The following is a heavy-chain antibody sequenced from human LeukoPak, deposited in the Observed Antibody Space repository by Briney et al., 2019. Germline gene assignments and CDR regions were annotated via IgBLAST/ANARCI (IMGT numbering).Heavy chain of an antibody. CDR2: ISSSSSYI. J-gene: IGHJ3*02. D-gene: IGHD4-17*01. CDR3: ARGWNDYGDVRDAFDI. CDR1: GFTFNSYS. Sequence: SGGSLRLSCAASGFTFNSYSMNWVRQAPGKGLEWVSSISSSSSYIYYADSVKGRFTISRDNAENSLYLQMNSLRAEDTAVYYCARGWNDYGDVRDAFDIWGQGTMVTVS. V-gene: IGHV3-21*01.